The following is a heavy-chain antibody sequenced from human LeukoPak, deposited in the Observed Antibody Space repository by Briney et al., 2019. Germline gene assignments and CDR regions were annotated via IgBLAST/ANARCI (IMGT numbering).Heavy chain of an antibody. CDR1: GYTFTGYY. V-gene: IGHV1-2*02. J-gene: IGHJ4*02. CDR3: ARSPYDFWSGYYFDY. Sequence: PGASVKVSCKASGYTFTGYYMHWVRQAPGQGLEWMGWINPNSGGTNYAQKFQGRVTMTRDTSISTAYMELSRLRSDDTAVYYCARSPYDFWSGYYFDYWGQGTLVTVSS. D-gene: IGHD3-3*01. CDR2: INPNSGGT.